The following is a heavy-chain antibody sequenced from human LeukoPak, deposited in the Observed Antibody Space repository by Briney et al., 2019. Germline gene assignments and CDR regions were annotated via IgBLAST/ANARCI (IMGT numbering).Heavy chain of an antibody. D-gene: IGHD3-10*01. V-gene: IGHV3-30*18. CDR3: AKGSGGSGSFYNHFDC. CDR2: ISSDGSNK. Sequence: PGGSLRLSCAASGLSFNSCGMHWVRQAPGKGLEWVAVISSDGSNKYYADSVKGRFTISRDNSKNTLSLQMNSLRTEDTAVFYCAKGSGGSGSFYNHFDCWGQGTLATVSS. J-gene: IGHJ4*02. CDR1: GLSFNSCG.